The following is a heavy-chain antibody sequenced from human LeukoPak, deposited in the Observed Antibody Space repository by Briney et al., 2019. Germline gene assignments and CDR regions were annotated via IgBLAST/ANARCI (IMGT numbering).Heavy chain of an antibody. CDR1: GYTFTGYY. CDR2: INPNSGGT. CDR3: ARGLRKNFGSTTVYYFDY. J-gene: IGHJ4*02. D-gene: IGHD2-2*01. Sequence: ASVKVSCKASGYTFTGYYMHWVRQAPGQGLEWMGWINPNSGGTNYAQKFQGRVTMTRDTSTSTAYMELSRLRSDDTAVYYCARGLRKNFGSTTVYYFDYWGQGTLVTVSS. V-gene: IGHV1-2*02.